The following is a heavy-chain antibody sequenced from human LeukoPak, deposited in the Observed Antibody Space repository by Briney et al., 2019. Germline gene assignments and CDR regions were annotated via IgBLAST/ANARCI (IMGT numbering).Heavy chain of an antibody. V-gene: IGHV3-7*01. Sequence: GGSLRLSCGASGFTFSTSWMSWVRQAPGKGLEWVANIKRDGSETYYVDSVKGRFTISRENTENLLFLQMDSLRAEDTAVYYCARENGGPFDYWGQGTLVTVSS. J-gene: IGHJ4*02. CDR1: GFTFSTSW. CDR2: IKRDGSET. CDR3: ARENGGPFDY. D-gene: IGHD2-8*01.